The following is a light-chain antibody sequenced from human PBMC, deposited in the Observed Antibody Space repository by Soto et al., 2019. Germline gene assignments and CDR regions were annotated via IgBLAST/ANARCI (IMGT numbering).Light chain of an antibody. CDR1: QSVSSSS. CDR2: DAS. J-gene: IGKJ5*01. Sequence: EIVLTQSPATLSLSPGERATLSCRASQSVSSSSLVWYQQKPGQAPRLLIYDASNRATGIPARFSGSGSGTDFTLTISSLEPEDFAVYYCQQRSNWPSITFGQGTRLEIK. V-gene: IGKV3-11*01. CDR3: QQRSNWPSIT.